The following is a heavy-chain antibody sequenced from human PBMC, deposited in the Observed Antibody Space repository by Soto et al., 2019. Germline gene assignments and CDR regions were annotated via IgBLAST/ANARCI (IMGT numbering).Heavy chain of an antibody. Sequence: PGGSLRLTCAASGFTFSNAWMSWVRQAPGKGLEWVGRIKSKTDGGTTDYAAPVKGRFTISRDDSKNTLYLQMNSLKTEDTAVYYCTTDPQKRYCSGGSCIMDVWGQGTTVTVS. D-gene: IGHD2-15*01. CDR3: TTDPQKRYCSGGSCIMDV. J-gene: IGHJ6*02. CDR1: GFTFSNAW. V-gene: IGHV3-15*01. CDR2: IKSKTDGGTT.